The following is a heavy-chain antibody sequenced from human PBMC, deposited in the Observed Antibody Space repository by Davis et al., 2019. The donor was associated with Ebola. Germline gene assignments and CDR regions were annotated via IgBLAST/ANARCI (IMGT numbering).Heavy chain of an antibody. V-gene: IGHV3-48*02. CDR1: VITFSSYA. CDR3: VRGGRWYDIMTEASLMDV. CDR2: ISSSSANI. Sequence: GGSLRLSCTDSVITFSSYAMTWVRQAPGKGLEWVSYISSSSANIFYADSVKGRFTVSRDNAKNSLYLQMNSLRHEDTAVYYCVRGGRWYDIMTEASLMDVWGEGTTVTVSS. D-gene: IGHD3-9*01. J-gene: IGHJ6*04.